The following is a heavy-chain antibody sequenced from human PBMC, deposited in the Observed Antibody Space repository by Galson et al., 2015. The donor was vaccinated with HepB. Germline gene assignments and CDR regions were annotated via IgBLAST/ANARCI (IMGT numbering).Heavy chain of an antibody. CDR2: ISGSGGST. Sequence: SLRLSCAASRFTFSNYVMNWVRQAPGKELEWVSSISGSGGSTYYAGSVKGRFTISRDNSKNTLYLQMNSLRAEDTAVYYCAKNSGSSWFVPYHFDSWGQGTLVTVSS. CDR3: AKNSGSSWFVPYHFDS. D-gene: IGHD6-13*01. CDR1: RFTFSNYV. V-gene: IGHV3-23*01. J-gene: IGHJ4*02.